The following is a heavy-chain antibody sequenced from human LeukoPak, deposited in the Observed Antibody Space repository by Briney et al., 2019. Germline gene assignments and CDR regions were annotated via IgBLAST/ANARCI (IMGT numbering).Heavy chain of an antibody. Sequence: ASVKVSCKASGYTFTSYDINWVRQATGQGLEWMGWMNPNSGNTGYAQKFQGRVTMTRNTSISTAYMELSSLRSDDTAVYYCASSFIGYCSSTSCPFDYWGQGTLVTVSS. CDR3: ASSFIGYCSSTSCPFDY. V-gene: IGHV1-8*01. J-gene: IGHJ4*02. D-gene: IGHD2-2*01. CDR2: MNPNSGNT. CDR1: GYTFTSYD.